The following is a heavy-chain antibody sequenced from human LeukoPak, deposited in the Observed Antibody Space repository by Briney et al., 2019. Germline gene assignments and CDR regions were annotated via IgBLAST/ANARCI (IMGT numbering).Heavy chain of an antibody. CDR3: ARLFAKYGSLYYFDS. CDR2: IYYSGNT. J-gene: IGHJ4*02. CDR1: GGSISTTSYY. V-gene: IGHV4-39*01. Sequence: SETLSLTCTVSGGSISTTSYYCGWIRQPPGKGLEWIGSIYYSGNTYYNPSLKSRVTISVDTSKNQFSLKLSSVTAADTTVYYCARLFAKYGSLYYFDSWGQGTLVTVSS. D-gene: IGHD3-16*01.